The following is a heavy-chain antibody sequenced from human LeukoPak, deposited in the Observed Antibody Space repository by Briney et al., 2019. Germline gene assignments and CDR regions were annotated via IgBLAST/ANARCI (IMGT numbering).Heavy chain of an antibody. V-gene: IGHV4-31*03. CDR3: AREMDYYDTGGYYLQWFDP. J-gene: IGHJ5*02. CDR1: GGSISSGGYY. D-gene: IGHD3-22*01. Sequence: SQTLSLTCTVSGGSISSGGYYWSWIRQHPGKGLEWIGYIYYSGSTSYNPSLKSRLSISFDTSKNQFFLNLNTVTAADTAVYYCAREMDYYDTGGYYLQWFDPWGQGTLVTDSS. CDR2: IYYSGST.